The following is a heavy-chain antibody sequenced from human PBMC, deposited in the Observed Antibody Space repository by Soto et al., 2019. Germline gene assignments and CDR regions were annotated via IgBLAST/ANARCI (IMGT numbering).Heavy chain of an antibody. D-gene: IGHD5-12*01. J-gene: IGHJ4*02. CDR3: AREKHSGYDDALDY. V-gene: IGHV4-31*03. CDR1: GGSISSGGYY. Sequence: PSETLSLTCTVSGGSISSGGYYWSWIRQHPGKGLEWIGYIYYSGSTYYNPSPKSRVTISVDTSKNQFSLKLSPVTAADTAVYYCAREKHSGYDDALDYWGQGTLVTVSS. CDR2: IYYSGST.